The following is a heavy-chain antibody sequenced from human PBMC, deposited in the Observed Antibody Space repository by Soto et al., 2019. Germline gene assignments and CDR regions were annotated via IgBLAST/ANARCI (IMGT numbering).Heavy chain of an antibody. CDR2: IWSSGVST. CDR1: GFIISSYG. CDR3: APYPYHELSI. Sequence: WGPLRLSCAASGFIISSYGMSWVRQTPGKGLEWVALIWSSGVSTFYADSVQGRFTIFRDNSKNTLYLQMNSLGVDPTAVDYGAPYPYHELSIWARGTLVTVSS. J-gene: IGHJ4*02. V-gene: IGHV3-23*01. D-gene: IGHD1-1*01.